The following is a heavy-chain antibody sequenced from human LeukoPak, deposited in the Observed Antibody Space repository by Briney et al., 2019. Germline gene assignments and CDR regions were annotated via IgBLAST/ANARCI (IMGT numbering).Heavy chain of an antibody. D-gene: IGHD3-10*01. Sequence: PSETLSLTCTVSGGSISSYYWSWIRQPPGKGLEWIGYMYYRGNTNYNPSLKSRATISIDTPNNQFSLKLSSVTAADTAVYYCARDRITMVRGVIIPSPYYMDVWGKGTTVTISS. V-gene: IGHV4-59*12. J-gene: IGHJ6*03. CDR2: MYYRGNT. CDR3: ARDRITMVRGVIIPSPYYMDV. CDR1: GGSISSYY.